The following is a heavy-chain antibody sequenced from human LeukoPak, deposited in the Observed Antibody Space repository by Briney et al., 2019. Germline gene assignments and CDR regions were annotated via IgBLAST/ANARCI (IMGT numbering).Heavy chain of an antibody. CDR3: ARDMTTATTGDY. CDR1: GFTVGSNY. CDR2: IYSGGNT. D-gene: IGHD4-17*01. J-gene: IGHJ4*02. V-gene: IGHV3-66*01. Sequence: AGGSLRLSCAASGFTVGSNYLTWVRQAPGKGLEWVSVIYSGGNTYYADSVKGRFTISRDNSKNTLYLQMNSLRAEDTAVYYCARDMTTATTGDYWGQGTLVTVSS.